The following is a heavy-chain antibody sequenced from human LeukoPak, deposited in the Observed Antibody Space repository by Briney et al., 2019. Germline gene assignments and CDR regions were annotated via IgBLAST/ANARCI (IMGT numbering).Heavy chain of an antibody. Sequence: KPGRSLRLSCAASDFVSSDYYMSSVRQAPGQGREGGSYISSSGNSIYYADSVKGRFTISRDNAKNSLYLQMNSLRAEDTAVYYCAREMEGDYGSGTFFDLWGQGNMVTVSS. V-gene: IGHV3-11*01. CDR3: AREMEGDYGSGTFFDL. J-gene: IGHJ4*02. D-gene: IGHD3-10*01. CDR1: DFVSSDYY. CDR2: ISSSGNSI.